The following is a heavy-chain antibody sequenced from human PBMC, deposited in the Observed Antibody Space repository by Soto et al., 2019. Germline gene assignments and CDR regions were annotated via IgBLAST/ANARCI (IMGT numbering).Heavy chain of an antibody. Sequence: ASVKVSCKASGYTFTSYAMHWVRQAPGQRLEWMGWINAGNGNTKYSQKFQGRVTITRDTSASTAYMELSSLRSEDTAVYYCARDPWIQRPQYNFDPWGKGTLVTVSS. CDR2: INAGNGNT. CDR1: GYTFTSYA. J-gene: IGHJ5*02. CDR3: ARDPWIQRPQYNFDP. D-gene: IGHD5-18*01. V-gene: IGHV1-3*01.